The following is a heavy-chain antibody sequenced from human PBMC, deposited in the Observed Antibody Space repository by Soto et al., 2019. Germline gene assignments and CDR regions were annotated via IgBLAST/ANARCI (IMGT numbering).Heavy chain of an antibody. CDR3: ARDQDGYNFFDY. CDR2: IWYDGSNK. D-gene: IGHD5-12*01. J-gene: IGHJ4*01. Sequence: PGGSLRLSCAASGFTFSSYGMHWVRQAPGKGLEWVAVIWYDGSNKYYADSVKGRFTISRDNSKNTLYLQMNSLRAEDTAVYYCARDQDGYNFFDYWGQGTLVTVSS. CDR1: GFTFSSYG. V-gene: IGHV3-33*01.